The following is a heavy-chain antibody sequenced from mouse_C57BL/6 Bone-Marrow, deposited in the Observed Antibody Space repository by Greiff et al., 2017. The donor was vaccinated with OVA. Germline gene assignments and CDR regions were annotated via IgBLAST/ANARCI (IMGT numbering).Heavy chain of an antibody. D-gene: IGHD2-4*01. Sequence: VQLQQSGPELVKPGASVKISCKASGYTFTDYYMNWVKQSHGKSLEWIGDINPNNGGTSYNQKFKGKATLTVDKSSSTAYMELRSLTSEDSAVYYCASPYYDYWYFDVWGTGTTVTVSS. V-gene: IGHV1-26*01. CDR3: ASPYYDYWYFDV. CDR2: INPNNGGT. CDR1: GYTFTDYY. J-gene: IGHJ1*03.